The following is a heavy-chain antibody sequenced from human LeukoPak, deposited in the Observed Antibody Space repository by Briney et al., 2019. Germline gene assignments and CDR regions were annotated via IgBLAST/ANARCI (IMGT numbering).Heavy chain of an antibody. D-gene: IGHD1-26*01. J-gene: IGHJ4*02. V-gene: IGHV1-2*02. CDR3: AREGDSGSYYSFDY. CDR2: INPNSGGT. Sequence: ASVKVSCKASGGTFSSYAISWVRQAPGQGLEWMGWINPNSGGTNYAQKFQGRVTMTRDTSISTAYMELSRLTSDDTAVYYCAREGDSGSYYSFDYWGQGTLVTVSS. CDR1: GGTFSSYA.